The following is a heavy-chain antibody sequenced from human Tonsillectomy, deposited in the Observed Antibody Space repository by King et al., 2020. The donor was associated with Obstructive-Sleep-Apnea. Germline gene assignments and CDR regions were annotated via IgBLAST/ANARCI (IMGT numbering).Heavy chain of an antibody. Sequence: QLVQSGAEVKKPGASVKVSCKASGGTFSSYAISWVRQAPGQGLEWVGGIIPIFGTANYAQKFQGRVTITADESTSTAYMELSSLRSEDTAVYYCARWGLDTAMVTSFDYWGQGTLVTVSS. CDR3: ARWGLDTAMVTSFDY. CDR2: IIPIFGTA. J-gene: IGHJ4*02. D-gene: IGHD5-18*01. CDR1: GGTFSSYA. V-gene: IGHV1-69*01.